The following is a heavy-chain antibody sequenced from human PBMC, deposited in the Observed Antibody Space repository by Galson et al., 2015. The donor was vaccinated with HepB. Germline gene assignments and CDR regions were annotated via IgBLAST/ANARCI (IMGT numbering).Heavy chain of an antibody. Sequence: SVKVSCKASGYTFTGYYMHWVRQAPGQGLEWMGWINPNSGGTNYAQKFQGRVTMTRDTSISTAYMELSRLRSDDTAVYYCARVSSGWYYFDYWGQGTLVTVSS. CDR2: INPNSGGT. CDR3: ARVSSGWYYFDY. V-gene: IGHV1-2*02. J-gene: IGHJ4*02. CDR1: GYTFTGYY. D-gene: IGHD6-19*01.